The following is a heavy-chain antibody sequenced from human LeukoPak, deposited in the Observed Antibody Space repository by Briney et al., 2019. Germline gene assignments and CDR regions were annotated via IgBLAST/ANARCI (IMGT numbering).Heavy chain of an antibody. D-gene: IGHD2-21*01. Sequence: GGSLRLSCAASGFTFNSYAMTWVRQAPRKGLEWVSGILQSGGDRYYSDSVKGRFTVSRDNSKNTLYLQMNSLRVDDTAIYYCAKDTVRGDGYWEFDYWGQGTLVTVSS. CDR1: GFTFNSYA. V-gene: IGHV3-23*01. CDR3: AKDTVRGDGYWEFDY. CDR2: ILQSGGDR. J-gene: IGHJ4*02.